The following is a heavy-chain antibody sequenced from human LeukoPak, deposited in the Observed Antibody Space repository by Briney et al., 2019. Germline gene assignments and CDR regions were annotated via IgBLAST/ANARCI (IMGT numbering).Heavy chain of an antibody. CDR3: ARDSMVRGVIITTGYYGMDV. CDR2: INPSGGST. J-gene: IGHJ6*04. Sequence: GASVKVSCKASGYTFTSYYMHWVRQAPGQGLEWMGIINPSGGSTSYAQKFQGRVTMTRDTSTSTVYMELSSLRSEDTAVYYCARDSMVRGVIITTGYYGMDVWGKGTTVTVSS. V-gene: IGHV1-46*01. D-gene: IGHD3-10*01. CDR1: GYTFTSYY.